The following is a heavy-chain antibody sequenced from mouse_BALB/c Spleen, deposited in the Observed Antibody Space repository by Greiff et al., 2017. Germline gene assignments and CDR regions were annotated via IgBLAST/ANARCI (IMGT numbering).Heavy chain of an antibody. Sequence: VKVVESGPQLVRPGASVKISCKASGYSFTSYWMHWVKQRPGQGLEWIGMIDPSDSETRLNQKFKDKATLTVDKSSSTAYMQLSSPTSEDSAVYYCAREGLAYWGQGTLVTVSA. J-gene: IGHJ3*01. V-gene: IGHV1S126*01. CDR3: AREGLAY. CDR1: GYSFTSYW. CDR2: IDPSDSET.